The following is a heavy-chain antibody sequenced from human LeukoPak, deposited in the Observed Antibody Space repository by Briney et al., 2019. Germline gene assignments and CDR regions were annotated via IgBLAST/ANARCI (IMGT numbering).Heavy chain of an antibody. V-gene: IGHV3-74*01. CDR2: INSDGSST. J-gene: IGHJ4*02. Sequence: GSLRLSCAASGFTFSSYWVHWVRQAPGKGLVWVSRINSDGSSTSYADSVKGRFTISRDNAKNTLYLQMNSLRAEDTAVYYCARPSDTAMASSPFDYWGQGTLVTVSS. CDR3: ARPSDTAMASSPFDY. D-gene: IGHD5-18*01. CDR1: GFTFSSYW.